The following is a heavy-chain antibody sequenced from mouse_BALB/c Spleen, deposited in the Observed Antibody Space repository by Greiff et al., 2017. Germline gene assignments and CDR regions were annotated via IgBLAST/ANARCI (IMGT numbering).Heavy chain of an antibody. D-gene: IGHD2-4*01. J-gene: IGHJ2*01. V-gene: IGHV1-14*01. CDR2: INPYNDGT. CDR1: GYTFTSYV. Sequence: EVQLQESGPELVKPGASVKMSCKASGYTFTSYVMHWVKQKPGQGLEWIGYINPYNDGTKYNEKFKGKATLTSDKSSSTAYMELSSLTSEDSAVYYCARGGITGGFDYWGQGTTLTVSS. CDR3: ARGGITGGFDY.